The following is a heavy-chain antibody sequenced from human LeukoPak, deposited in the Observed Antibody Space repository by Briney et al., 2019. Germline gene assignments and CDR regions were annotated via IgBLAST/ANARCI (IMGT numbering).Heavy chain of an antibody. CDR3: AKDFIVVVVAATNNWFDP. CDR2: ISGSGGST. Sequence: PGGSLRLSCAASVFTFSSYAMSWVRQAPGKGLEWVSAISGSGGSTYYADSVKGRFTISRDNSKNTLYLQMNSLRAEDTAVYYCAKDFIVVVVAATNNWFDPWGQGTLVTVSS. CDR1: VFTFSSYA. V-gene: IGHV3-23*01. D-gene: IGHD2-15*01. J-gene: IGHJ5*02.